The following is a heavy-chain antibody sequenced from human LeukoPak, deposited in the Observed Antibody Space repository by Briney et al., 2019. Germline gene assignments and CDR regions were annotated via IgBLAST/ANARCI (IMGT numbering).Heavy chain of an antibody. V-gene: IGHV1-18*01. D-gene: IGHD1-26*01. J-gene: IGHJ3*02. CDR3: ARDLAIVGAKECAFDI. CDR2: ISAYNGNT. Sequence: ASVKVSCKASGYTLTSYGISWVRQAPRQGLEWMGWISAYNGNTNYAQKLQGRVTMTTDTSTSTAYMELRSLRSDDTAVYYCARDLAIVGAKECAFDIWGQGTMVTVSS. CDR1: GYTLTSYG.